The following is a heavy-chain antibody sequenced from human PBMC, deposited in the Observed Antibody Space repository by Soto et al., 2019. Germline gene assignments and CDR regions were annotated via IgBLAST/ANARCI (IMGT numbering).Heavy chain of an antibody. CDR2: IYHSGST. CDR1: GGSIISSNW. Sequence: QVQLQESGPGLVQPSGTLSLTCAVSGGSIISSNWWNWVRQPPGKGLEWVGEIYHSGSTYYKPSLKRRVAMSVDTSKNQFSLKLTSATAADTAVYYCARRDWSGSTSHFYFDYWGQGVLVTVS. V-gene: IGHV4-4*02. D-gene: IGHD3-9*01. J-gene: IGHJ4*02. CDR3: ARRDWSGSTSHFYFDY.